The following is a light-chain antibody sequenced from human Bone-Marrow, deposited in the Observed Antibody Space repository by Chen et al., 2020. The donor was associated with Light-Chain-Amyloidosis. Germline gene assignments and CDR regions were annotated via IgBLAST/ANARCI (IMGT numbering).Light chain of an antibody. CDR3: QQSYSAWT. J-gene: IGKJ1*01. CDR1: EDIRVY. Sequence: DIQMTQSPSPLSASLGDRVTITCRASEDIRVYLNWYQQKPGKAPKLLIYFASNLEAWVPSRFSGSGSGTDFTLTISSLQPEDSATYYFQQSYSAWTFGQGTKVDIK. CDR2: FAS. V-gene: IGKV1-39*01.